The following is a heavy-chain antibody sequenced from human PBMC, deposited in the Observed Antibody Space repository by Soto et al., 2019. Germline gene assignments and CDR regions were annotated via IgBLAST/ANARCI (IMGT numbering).Heavy chain of an antibody. D-gene: IGHD3-22*01. V-gene: IGHV1-69*06. CDR2: IIPIFGTA. CDR1: EDTFRNYA. CDR3: ASTKYDSSAYYYWYLGL. Sequence: QVELVQSGAEVKKPGSSVKVSCQASEDTFRNYAISWVRQAPGQGLEWMGGIIPIFGTANYAQKFQGRVTITEGTSSNMVYLDLSSLRSEHTAVYYCASTKYDSSAYYYWYLGLWGRGTLVTVSS. J-gene: IGHJ2*01.